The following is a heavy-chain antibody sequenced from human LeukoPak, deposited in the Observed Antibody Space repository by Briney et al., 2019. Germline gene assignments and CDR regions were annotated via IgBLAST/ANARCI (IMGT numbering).Heavy chain of an antibody. Sequence: GESLKISCKGSGYKFTTYWIGWVRQVPGKGLEWMGIIYPGDSDTRYRPSFQGQVTISADKSISTAYLQWSSLKASDTAMYYCARSAWYSSSSPVDFWGQGTLVTVSS. D-gene: IGHD6-6*01. CDR2: IYPGDSDT. V-gene: IGHV5-51*01. CDR1: GYKFTTYW. CDR3: ARSAWYSSSSPVDF. J-gene: IGHJ4*02.